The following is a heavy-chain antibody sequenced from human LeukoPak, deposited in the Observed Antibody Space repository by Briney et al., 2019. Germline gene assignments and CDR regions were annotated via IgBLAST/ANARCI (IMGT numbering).Heavy chain of an antibody. D-gene: IGHD3-22*01. J-gene: IGHJ3*02. Sequence: SGTLSLTCTASGGSISSSSYYWGWIRQPPGKGLEWIGSIYYSGSTYYNPSLKSRVTISVDTSKNQFSLKLSSVTAADTAVYYCARSYYYDSSGYRIWRWADAFDIWGQGTMVTVSS. CDR2: IYYSGST. V-gene: IGHV4-39*01. CDR3: ARSYYYDSSGYRIWRWADAFDI. CDR1: GGSISSSSYY.